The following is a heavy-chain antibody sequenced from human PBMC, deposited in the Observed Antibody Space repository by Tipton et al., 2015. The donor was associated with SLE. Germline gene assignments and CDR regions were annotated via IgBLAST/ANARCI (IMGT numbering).Heavy chain of an antibody. D-gene: IGHD3-3*01. CDR2: INHSGST. CDR1: GGSSNTYY. V-gene: IGHV4-34*01. J-gene: IGHJ4*02. CDR3: ARGRAITILTALFFDY. Sequence: TLSLTCDVYGGSSNTYYWAWIRQPPGKGREWIGEINHSGSTNYNPSLKSRVTVSVDTSKNQFSLKLSSVTAADTAVYYCARGRAITILTALFFDYWGQGTLVTASS.